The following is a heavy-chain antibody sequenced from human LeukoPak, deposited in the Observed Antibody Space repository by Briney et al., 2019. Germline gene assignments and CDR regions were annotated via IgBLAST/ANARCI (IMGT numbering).Heavy chain of an antibody. J-gene: IGHJ4*02. CDR3: ARRDDYGDYGLFDY. CDR2: INAGNGNT. D-gene: IGHD4-17*01. CDR1: GGTFSSYA. V-gene: IGHV1-3*01. Sequence: GASVKVSCKASGGTFSSYAISWVRQAPGQGLEWMGWINAGNGNTKYSQKFQGRVTITRDTSASTAYMELSSLRSEDTAVYYCARRDDYGDYGLFDYWGQGTLVTVSS.